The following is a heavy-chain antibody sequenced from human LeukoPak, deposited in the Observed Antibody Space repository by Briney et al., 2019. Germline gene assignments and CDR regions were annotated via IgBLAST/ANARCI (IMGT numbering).Heavy chain of an antibody. Sequence: ASVKVSCKASGYTFTGYYMHWVRQAPGQGLEWMGRINPNSGGTNYAQKFQGRDTMTRDTSISTAYMELSRLRSDDTAVYYCARQYSSSWFGDYWGQGTLVTVSS. V-gene: IGHV1-2*06. CDR1: GYTFTGYY. CDR2: INPNSGGT. D-gene: IGHD6-13*01. CDR3: ARQYSSSWFGDY. J-gene: IGHJ4*02.